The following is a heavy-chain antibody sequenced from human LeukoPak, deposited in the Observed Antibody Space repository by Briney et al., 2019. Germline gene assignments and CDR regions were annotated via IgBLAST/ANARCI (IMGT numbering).Heavy chain of an antibody. CDR1: GFTFSSYG. V-gene: IGHV3-30*18. CDR2: ISYDGIKK. J-gene: IGHJ6*02. Sequence: TGRSLRLSCAASGFTFSSYGMHWVRQAPGKGLEWVALISYDGIKKYYADSVKGRFTISGDTSKNTLYLQMNSLRAEDTAVYYCAKDILGQKLGVGMDVWGQGTTVTVSS. CDR3: AKDILGQKLGVGMDV. D-gene: IGHD6-6*01.